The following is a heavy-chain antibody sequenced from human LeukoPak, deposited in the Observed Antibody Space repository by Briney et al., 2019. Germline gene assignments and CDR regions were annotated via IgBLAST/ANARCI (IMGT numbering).Heavy chain of an antibody. CDR2: IYPRDGST. J-gene: IGHJ4*02. CDR3: ARDRPRGHNFDY. CDR1: GYSFTSNY. D-gene: IGHD5-18*01. V-gene: IGHV1-46*01. Sequence: GASVKVSCKASGYSFTSNYIHWVRQAPGQGLEWMGMIYPRDGSTSYAQKFQGRVTMTRDTSTSTVYMELSSLRSEDTAVYYCARDRPRGHNFDYWGQGTLVTVSS.